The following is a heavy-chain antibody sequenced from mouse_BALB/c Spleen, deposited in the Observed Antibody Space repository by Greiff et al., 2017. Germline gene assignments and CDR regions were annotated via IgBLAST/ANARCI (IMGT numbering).Heavy chain of an antibody. CDR1: GYSITSDYA. Sequence: EVKLMESGPGLVKPSQSLSLTCTVTGYSITSDYAWNWIRQFPGNKLEWMGYISYSGSTSYNPSLKSRISITRDTSKNQFFLQLNSVTTEDTATYYCARSGYYGYDVLFAYWGQGTLVTVSA. CDR3: ARSGYYGYDVLFAY. V-gene: IGHV3-2*02. J-gene: IGHJ3*01. CDR2: ISYSGST. D-gene: IGHD2-2*01.